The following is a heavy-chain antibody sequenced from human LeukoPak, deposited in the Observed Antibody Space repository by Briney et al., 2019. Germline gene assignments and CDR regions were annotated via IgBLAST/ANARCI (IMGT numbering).Heavy chain of an antibody. D-gene: IGHD1-26*01. CDR2: ISSSSNYI. Sequence: GGSLRLSCAASGFTFSTYNMNWVGQAPGKGLEWVSSISSSSNYIYYADSVKGRFTISRDNAKNSLYLQMNSLRAEDTDVYYCARDVGASAPDAFDIWGQGTMVTVSS. V-gene: IGHV3-21*01. J-gene: IGHJ3*02. CDR3: ARDVGASAPDAFDI. CDR1: GFTFSTYN.